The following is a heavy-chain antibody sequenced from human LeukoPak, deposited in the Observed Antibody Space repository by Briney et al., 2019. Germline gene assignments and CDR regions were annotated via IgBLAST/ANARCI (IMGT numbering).Heavy chain of an antibody. V-gene: IGHV3-30*02. CDR3: AKDRWRNYRGVDY. CDR2: IRYDGSNK. Sequence: GGSLRLSCAASGFTFSSYGMHWVRQAPGKGLEWVAFIRYDGSNKYYADSVKGRFTISRDNSKNTLYLQMNSLRAEDTAVYYCAKDRWRNYRGVDYWGQGTLVTVSS. CDR1: GFTFSSYG. D-gene: IGHD4-11*01. J-gene: IGHJ4*02.